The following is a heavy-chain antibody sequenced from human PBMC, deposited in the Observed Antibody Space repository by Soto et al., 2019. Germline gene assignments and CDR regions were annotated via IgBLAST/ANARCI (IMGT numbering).Heavy chain of an antibody. V-gene: IGHV3-30-3*01. J-gene: IGHJ6*02. CDR2: IGYDGSNK. D-gene: IGHD3-10*01. CDR3: GRDPVNYYGSWTYGMDV. CDR1: GLTLSRFA. Sequence: QVQLVESGGGVVQPGRSLRLSCAASGLTLSRFAMHWVRQAPGKGLEWVAVIGYDGSNKDYADSVKGRFTISRDNSKNTLYLQMNSLRPEDTAVYYCGRDPVNYYGSWTYGMDVWGQGTTVTVSS.